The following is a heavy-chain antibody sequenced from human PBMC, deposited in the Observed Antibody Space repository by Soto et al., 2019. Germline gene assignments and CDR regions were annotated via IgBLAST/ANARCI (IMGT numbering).Heavy chain of an antibody. J-gene: IGHJ3*02. CDR3: ARDHRLGYYYDSSGSGAFDI. CDR2: ISAYNGNT. CDR1: GYTFTSYG. V-gene: IGHV1-18*01. Sequence: GASVKVSCKACGYTFTSYGISCVRQAPGQGLEWMGWISAYNGNTNYAQKLQGRVTMTTDTSTSTAYMELRSLRSDDTAVYYCARDHRLGYYYDSSGSGAFDIWGQGTMVTVSS. D-gene: IGHD3-22*01.